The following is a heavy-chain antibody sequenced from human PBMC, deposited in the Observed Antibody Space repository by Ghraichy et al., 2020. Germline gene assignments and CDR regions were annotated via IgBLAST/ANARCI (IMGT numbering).Heavy chain of an antibody. Sequence: GGSLRLSCAASGFSFSNFAMAWVRQAPGKGLEGVSSISVSGGSRYYADPVKGRFTISRENSKNTLYLQLKTRRADDTALYYCAKDTMQGYDYLGEFHYWGQGTLVTVSS. CDR1: GFSFSNFA. CDR3: AKDTMQGYDYLGEFHY. V-gene: IGHV3-23*01. J-gene: IGHJ4*02. CDR2: ISVSGGSR. D-gene: IGHD5-12*01.